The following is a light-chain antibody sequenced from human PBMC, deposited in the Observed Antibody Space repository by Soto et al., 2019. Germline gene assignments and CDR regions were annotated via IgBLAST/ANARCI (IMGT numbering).Light chain of an antibody. CDR1: QSINND. CDR2: GAS. J-gene: IGKJ4*01. CDR3: QQYNKWPPLT. V-gene: IGKV3-15*01. Sequence: EVVMAQSPATLSVSPGERVTLSCRASQSINNDLAWYQQKVGQGPRLLIYGASTRATGIPARFSGSGSGTEVTLTISSLQSEDSAVYYCQQYNKWPPLTFGGGTKVEIK.